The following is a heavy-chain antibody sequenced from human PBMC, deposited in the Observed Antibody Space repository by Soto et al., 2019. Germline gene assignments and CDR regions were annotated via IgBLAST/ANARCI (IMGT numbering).Heavy chain of an antibody. CDR1: GFTFSSYG. CDR3: ARDPDYYYSSGYFAQAY. D-gene: IGHD3-22*01. V-gene: IGHV3-33*01. Sequence: GGSLRLSCAASGFTFSSYGMHWVRQAPGKGLEWVAVIWYDGSNKYYADSVKGRFTISRDNSKNTLYLQMSSLRAEDTAVYYCARDPDYYYSSGYFAQAYCAQGTLVTVSS. CDR2: IWYDGSNK. J-gene: IGHJ4*02.